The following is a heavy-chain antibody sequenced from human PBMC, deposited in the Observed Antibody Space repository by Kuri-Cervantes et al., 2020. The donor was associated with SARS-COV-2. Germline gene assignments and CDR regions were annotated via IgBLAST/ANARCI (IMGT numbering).Heavy chain of an antibody. D-gene: IGHD2-2*02. V-gene: IGHV3-21*01. CDR3: ARGCSSIGCYTRHLDY. Sequence: GGSLRLSCTASGFTFSTYSMTWVRQAPGKGLEWVSSIDAASSHVFYADSMKGRFTISRDNAKNSLYLQLNSLRAEDTAVYYCARGCSSIGCYTRHLDYWGQGTLVTVAS. J-gene: IGHJ4*02. CDR2: IDAASSHV. CDR1: GFTFSTYS.